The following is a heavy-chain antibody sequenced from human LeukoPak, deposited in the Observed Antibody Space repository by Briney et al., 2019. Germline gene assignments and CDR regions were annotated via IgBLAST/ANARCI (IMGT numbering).Heavy chain of an antibody. D-gene: IGHD2-8*02. J-gene: IGHJ4*02. Sequence: QPGGSLRLSCAASGFTFSSYGMHWVRQAPGKGLKWVAFIRYDGSNKYYADSVKGRFTISRDNAKNTLYLQLNSLRAEDTGVYYCARDLLSCTGGYCAMVYWGQGTLVTVSS. CDR1: GFTFSSYG. CDR2: IRYDGSNK. CDR3: ARDLLSCTGGYCAMVY. V-gene: IGHV3-30*02.